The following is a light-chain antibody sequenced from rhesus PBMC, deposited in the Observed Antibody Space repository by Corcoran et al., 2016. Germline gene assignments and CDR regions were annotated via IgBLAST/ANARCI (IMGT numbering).Light chain of an antibody. CDR3: CSYTTSSTFV. J-gene: IGLJ6*01. CDR1: SSDIGDYNN. V-gene: IGLV2S7*01. Sequence: QSAPTQPPSVAGSLGPSVAISCSGTSSDIGDYNNVYWYQQHPGKAPKLMIYGVSNRPSGVSDRFSGSKSDNTASLSISGLQAEDEADYYCCSYTTSSTFVFGSGTNLTV. CDR2: GVS.